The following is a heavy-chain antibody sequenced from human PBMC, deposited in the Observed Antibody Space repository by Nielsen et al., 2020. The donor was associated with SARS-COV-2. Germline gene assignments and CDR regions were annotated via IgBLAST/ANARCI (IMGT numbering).Heavy chain of an antibody. CDR2: ISSSSSYI. CDR3: ARESGGYSYGYPYYFDY. D-gene: IGHD5-18*01. J-gene: IGHJ4*02. V-gene: IGHV3-21*01. Sequence: WIRQPPGKGLEWVSSISSSSSYIYYAGSVKGRFTISRDNAKNSLYLQMNSLRAEDTAVYYCARESGGYSYGYPYYFDYWGQGTLVTVSS.